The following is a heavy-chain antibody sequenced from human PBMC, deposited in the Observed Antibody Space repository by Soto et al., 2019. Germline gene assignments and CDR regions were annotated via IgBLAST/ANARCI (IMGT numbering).Heavy chain of an antibody. Sequence: GGSLRLSCAASGFTFSSYAMSWVRQAPGKGLEWVSAISGSGGSTYCADSVKGRFTISRDNSKNTLYLQMNSLRAEDTAVYYWAKGVVHDRHFDHWGQGTLVTVSS. CDR3: AKGVVHDRHFDH. V-gene: IGHV3-23*01. CDR2: ISGSGGST. J-gene: IGHJ4*02. CDR1: GFTFSSYA. D-gene: IGHD2-8*01.